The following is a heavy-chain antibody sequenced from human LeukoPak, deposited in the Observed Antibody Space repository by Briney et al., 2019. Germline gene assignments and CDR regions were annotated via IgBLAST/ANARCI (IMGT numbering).Heavy chain of an antibody. D-gene: IGHD6-13*01. V-gene: IGHV3-21*01. CDR3: ARGIAAAGYYFDY. CDR2: ISSSSSYI. CDR1: GFTFSSYS. Sequence: GGSLRLSCAASGFTFSSYSMNWVRQAPGKGLEWVSSISSSSSYIYYADSVKGRFTISRDNAKNSLYLQMNGLRAEDTAVYYCARGIAAAGYYFDYWGQGTLVTVSS. J-gene: IGHJ4*02.